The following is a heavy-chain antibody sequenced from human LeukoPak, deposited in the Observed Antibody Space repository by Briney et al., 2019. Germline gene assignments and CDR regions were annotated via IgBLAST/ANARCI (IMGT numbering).Heavy chain of an antibody. J-gene: IGHJ4*02. Sequence: PGGSLRLSCVFSGFTFSNFWMSCVRQIAGMGLEWVANIKQDESEKHYVDSLKGRFTISRDNAKNSLYLQMNSLRAEDTAVYYCARGSARIAEDYFDYWGQGNLVTVSS. V-gene: IGHV3-7*03. CDR2: IKQDESEK. D-gene: IGHD6-13*01. CDR1: GFTFSNFW. CDR3: ARGSARIAEDYFDY.